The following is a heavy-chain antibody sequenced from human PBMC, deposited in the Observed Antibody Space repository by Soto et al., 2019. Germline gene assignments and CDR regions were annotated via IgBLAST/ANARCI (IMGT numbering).Heavy chain of an antibody. J-gene: IGHJ4*02. V-gene: IGHV3-72*01. Sequence: GGAVRVSCVASGFSCSDHFMDWLRQAPGKGLEWVGRARNKVNGYTTAHAASVRGRFTISRADSKNSLYLQMNSLKTEDTAVYFCASLSGTSFGLWGQGTLVIVSS. CDR3: ASLSGTSFGL. CDR1: GFSCSDHF. D-gene: IGHD3-16*02. CDR2: ARNKVNGYTT.